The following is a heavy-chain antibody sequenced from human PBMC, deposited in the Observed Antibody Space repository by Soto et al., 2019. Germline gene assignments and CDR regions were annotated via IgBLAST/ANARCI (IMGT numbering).Heavy chain of an antibody. Sequence: GGSLRLSCAASGFTFSGSAMHWVRQASGKGLEWVGRIRSKANSYATAYAASVKGRFTISRDDSKNTAYLQMNSLKTEDTAVYYCTRLGCSSTSCEKGDYYYYYMDVWGKGTTVTVSS. J-gene: IGHJ6*03. CDR3: TRLGCSSTSCEKGDYYYYYMDV. D-gene: IGHD2-2*01. CDR2: IRSKANSYAT. V-gene: IGHV3-73*01. CDR1: GFTFSGSA.